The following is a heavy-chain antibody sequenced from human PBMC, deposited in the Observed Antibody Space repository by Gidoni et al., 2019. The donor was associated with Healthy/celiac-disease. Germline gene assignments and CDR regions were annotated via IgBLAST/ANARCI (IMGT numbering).Heavy chain of an antibody. V-gene: IGHV3-11*06. CDR1: GFTFSDYY. J-gene: IGHJ6*02. CDR3: ARDRGGTTAPEHGMDV. CDR2: ISSSSSYT. Sequence: QVQLVVSGGGLVKPGGSLRLSCAASGFTFSDYYMSWIRQAPGKGLEWVSYISSSSSYTNHADSGKGLFNISRDNAKNSLYLQMNSLRAEDTAVYYCARDRGGTTAPEHGMDVWGQGTTVTVSS. D-gene: IGHD4-17*01.